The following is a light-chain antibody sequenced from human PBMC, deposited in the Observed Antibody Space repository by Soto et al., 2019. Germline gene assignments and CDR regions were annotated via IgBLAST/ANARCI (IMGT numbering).Light chain of an antibody. CDR2: EVY. Sequence: QSVPTQPPSASGSPGQSVTFSCTGTSNDVGGYNYVSWYQQYPGKAPKLMIYEVYKRHSGVPDRFSGSKSGNTASLTVSGLQPEDEADYYCSAYAGSSTWVFGGGTKVTVL. V-gene: IGLV2-8*01. CDR1: SNDVGGYNY. J-gene: IGLJ2*01. CDR3: SAYAGSSTWV.